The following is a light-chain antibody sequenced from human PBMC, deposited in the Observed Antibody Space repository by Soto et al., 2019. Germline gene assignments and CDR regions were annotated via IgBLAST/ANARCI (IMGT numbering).Light chain of an antibody. V-gene: IGKV3-15*01. CDR1: QSVGIN. CDR3: QQYTNWPRT. J-gene: IGKJ1*01. Sequence: EIVMTQSPATLSVSPGERATLSCRASQSVGINLAWYQQKSGQAPRLLIYGASTRATDLPVRFSGNGSGTEFTLTISSLQSEDFAVYYCQQYTNWPRTFGQGTKVEIK. CDR2: GAS.